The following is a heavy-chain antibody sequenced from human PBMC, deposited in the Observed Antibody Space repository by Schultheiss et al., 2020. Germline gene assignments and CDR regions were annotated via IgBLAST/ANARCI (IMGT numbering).Heavy chain of an antibody. J-gene: IGHJ4*02. D-gene: IGHD3-10*01. Sequence: GGSLRLSCAASGFTFSDHYMDWVRQAPGKGLEWVSAISGSGGSTYYADSVKGRFTISRDNSKNTLYLQMNSLRAEDTAVYYCAKDLGVRGNSDYWGQGTLVIVYS. V-gene: IGHV3-23*01. CDR1: GFTFSDHY. CDR3: AKDLGVRGNSDY. CDR2: ISGSGGST.